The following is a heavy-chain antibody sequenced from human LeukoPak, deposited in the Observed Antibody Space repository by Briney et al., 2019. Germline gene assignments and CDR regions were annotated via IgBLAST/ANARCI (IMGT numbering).Heavy chain of an antibody. D-gene: IGHD3-16*01. CDR1: GGSFSGYY. V-gene: IGHV4-34*01. Sequence: SETLSLTCAVYGGSFSGYYWSWIRQPPGKGLEWIGEINHSGSTNYNPSLKSRVTISVDTSKNQFSLKLSSVTAADTAVYYCASYRGPPGEYYYYGMDVWGQGTTVTVSS. CDR3: ASYRGPPGEYYYYGMDV. CDR2: INHSGST. J-gene: IGHJ6*02.